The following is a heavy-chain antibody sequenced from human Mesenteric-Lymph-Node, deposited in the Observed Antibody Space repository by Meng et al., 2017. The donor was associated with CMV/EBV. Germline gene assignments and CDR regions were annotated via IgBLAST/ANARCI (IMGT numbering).Heavy chain of an antibody. CDR3: ARDSYYYGSGSYSHNWFDP. D-gene: IGHD3-10*01. CDR2: IIPIFGTA. CDR1: GYTFTSYG. J-gene: IGHJ5*02. V-gene: IGHV1-69*05. Sequence: SVKVSCKASGYTFTSYGISWVRQAPGQGLEWMGGIIPIFGTANYAQKFQGRVTITTDESTSTAYMELSSLRSEDTAVYYCARDSYYYGSGSYSHNWFDPWGQGTLVTVSS.